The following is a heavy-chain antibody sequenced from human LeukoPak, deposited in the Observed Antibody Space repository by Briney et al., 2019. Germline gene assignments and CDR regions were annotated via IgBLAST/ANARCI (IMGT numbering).Heavy chain of an antibody. CDR3: ARKESYYDILTGYY. V-gene: IGHV1-18*01. J-gene: IGHJ4*02. CDR2: ISAYNGNT. D-gene: IGHD3-9*01. Sequence: ASVKVSCKAPGYTFTSYGISWVRQAPGQGLEWMGWISAYNGNTNYAQKLQGRVTMTTDTSTSTAYMELRSLRSDDTAVYYCARKESYYDILTGYYWGQGTLVTVSS. CDR1: GYTFTSYG.